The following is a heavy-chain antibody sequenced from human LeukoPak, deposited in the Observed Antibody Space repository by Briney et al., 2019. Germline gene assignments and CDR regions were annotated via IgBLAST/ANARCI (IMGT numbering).Heavy chain of an antibody. CDR1: GFTFISYS. Sequence: GGSLRLSCAASGFTFISYSMNWVRQAPGKGLEWVSSISSSSSYIYYADSVKGRFTISRDNAENSLYLQMNSLRAEDTAVYYCALTAVVGTHTLDYWGQGTLVTVSS. J-gene: IGHJ4*02. V-gene: IGHV3-21*01. CDR3: ALTAVVGTHTLDY. CDR2: ISSSSSYI. D-gene: IGHD4-23*01.